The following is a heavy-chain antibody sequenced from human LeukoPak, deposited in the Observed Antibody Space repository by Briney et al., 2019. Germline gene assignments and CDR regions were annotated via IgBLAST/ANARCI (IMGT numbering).Heavy chain of an antibody. J-gene: IGHJ4*02. CDR3: ARRSGSYFHFDY. CDR2: IRNKANSYTT. Sequence: GGSLRLSCAASGFTFSDHYTDWVRQAPGKGLEWVGRIRNKANSYTTEYAASVTGRFTISRDDSKSSLYLQMNSLKTEDTAVYYCARRSGSYFHFDYWGQGTLVTVSS. D-gene: IGHD1-26*01. V-gene: IGHV3-72*01. CDR1: GFTFSDHY.